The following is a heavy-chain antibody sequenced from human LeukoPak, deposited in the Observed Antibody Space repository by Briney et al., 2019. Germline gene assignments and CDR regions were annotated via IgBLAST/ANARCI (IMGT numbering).Heavy chain of an antibody. J-gene: IGHJ6*02. Sequence: ASVKVSCKVSGYTFTTYGISWVRQAPGQGLEWMGWINSYNDNTNHGQKFQGRVTMTTDSSTSTAYMELRSLRSDDTAVYYCASDSRLGYYGMDVWGQGTTVTVSS. CDR2: INSYNDNT. V-gene: IGHV1-18*01. D-gene: IGHD4-11*01. CDR3: ASDSRLGYYGMDV. CDR1: GYTFTTYG.